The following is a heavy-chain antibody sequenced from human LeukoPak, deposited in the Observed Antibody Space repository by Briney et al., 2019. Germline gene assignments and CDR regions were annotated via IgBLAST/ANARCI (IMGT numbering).Heavy chain of an antibody. D-gene: IGHD6-19*01. CDR3: VREGTTVALFDY. CDR1: GFIFSTYW. CDR2: IKQDGSET. J-gene: IGHJ4*02. Sequence: GGSLRLSCAASGFIFSTYWMTWVRQAPGKGLEWVANIKQDGSETYYVDPVKGRFTISRDNAKNSLYLQMHSLRAEDTAGYYCVREGTTVALFDYWGQGSLVTVSS. V-gene: IGHV3-7*01.